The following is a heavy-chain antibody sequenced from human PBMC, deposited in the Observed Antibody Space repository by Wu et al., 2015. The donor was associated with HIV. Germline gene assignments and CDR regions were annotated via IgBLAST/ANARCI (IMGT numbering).Heavy chain of an antibody. Sequence: AFGDGFTSYVVSWVRQAPGQGLEWMGGINPLFGTTKHSQKFQDRLTFTTDESKTTAYMELNSLRSEDTAVYYCARNTDSVATSLYSLGVWGQGTTVTVSS. CDR2: INPLFGTT. CDR3: ARNTDSVATSLYSLGV. CDR1: GDGFTSYV. V-gene: IGHV1-69*05. J-gene: IGHJ6*02. D-gene: IGHD5-12*01.